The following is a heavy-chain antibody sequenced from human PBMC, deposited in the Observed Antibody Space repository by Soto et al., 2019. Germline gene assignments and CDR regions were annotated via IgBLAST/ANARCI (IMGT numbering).Heavy chain of an antibody. V-gene: IGHV3-23*01. Sequence: PGGSLRRSWAASGFTFSSYAMNWVRQAPGKGLEWVSAISGSGGSTYYVDSVKGRFTISRDNSRNTLYLQMNSLRAEDTAVYYCAKDPEVVVTAPDYWGQGTLVTVSS. J-gene: IGHJ4*02. CDR3: AKDPEVVVTAPDY. D-gene: IGHD2-21*02. CDR2: ISGSGGST. CDR1: GFTFSSYA.